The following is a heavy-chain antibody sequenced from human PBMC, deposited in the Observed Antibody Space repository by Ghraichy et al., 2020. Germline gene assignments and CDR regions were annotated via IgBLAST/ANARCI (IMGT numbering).Heavy chain of an antibody. CDR3: AKDMAYDYAVDAFDI. D-gene: IGHD3-16*01. J-gene: IGHJ3*02. Sequence: GGSLRLSCAASGFTFDDYAMHWVRQAPGKGLEWVSGISWNSGSIGYADSVKGRFTISRDNAKNSLYLQMNSLRAEDTALYYCAKDMAYDYAVDAFDIWGQGTMVTVSS. V-gene: IGHV3-9*01. CDR1: GFTFDDYA. CDR2: ISWNSGSI.